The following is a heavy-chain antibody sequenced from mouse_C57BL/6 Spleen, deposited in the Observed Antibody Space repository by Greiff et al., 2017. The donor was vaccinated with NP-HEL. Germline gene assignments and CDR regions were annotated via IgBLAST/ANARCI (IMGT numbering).Heavy chain of an antibody. V-gene: IGHV1-15*01. Sequence: QVQLKQSGAELVRPGASVTLSCKASGYTFTDYEMHWVKQTPVHGLEWIGAIDPETGGTAYNQKFKGKAILTADTSSSTAYMELRSLTSEDSAVYYCTRPLTTTGFAYWGQGTLVTVSA. CDR3: TRPLTTTGFAY. D-gene: IGHD1-1*01. J-gene: IGHJ3*01. CDR1: GYTFTDYE. CDR2: IDPETGGT.